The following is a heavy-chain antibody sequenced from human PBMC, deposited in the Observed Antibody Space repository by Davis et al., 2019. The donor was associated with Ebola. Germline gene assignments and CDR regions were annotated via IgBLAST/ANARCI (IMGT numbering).Heavy chain of an antibody. V-gene: IGHV3-48*02. J-gene: IGHJ4*02. D-gene: IGHD6-25*01. Sequence: GESLKISCIASGFSFNSYTMNWVRQAPGKGLEWLSYITNGGSTNSYADSVKGRFTVSRDNAKNSLFLLMNSLRDEDTAVYYCAIVATRGRFDSWGQGTLVTVSS. CDR2: ITNGGSTN. CDR3: AIVATRGRFDS. CDR1: GFSFNSYT.